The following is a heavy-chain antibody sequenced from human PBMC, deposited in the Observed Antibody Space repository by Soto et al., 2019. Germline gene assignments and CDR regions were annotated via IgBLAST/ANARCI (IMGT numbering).Heavy chain of an antibody. D-gene: IGHD2-15*01. V-gene: IGHV1-18*01. CDR3: ARVEGGYCSGGSCYALYYYYYMDV. J-gene: IGHJ6*03. CDR1: GYTFTSYG. CDR2: ISAYNGNT. Sequence: ASVKVSCKASGYTFTSYGISWVRQAPGQGLEWMGWISAYNGNTNYAQKLQGRVTMTTDTSTSTAYMELRSLRSDDTAVYYCARVEGGYCSGGSCYALYYYYYMDVWGKGTTVTVSS.